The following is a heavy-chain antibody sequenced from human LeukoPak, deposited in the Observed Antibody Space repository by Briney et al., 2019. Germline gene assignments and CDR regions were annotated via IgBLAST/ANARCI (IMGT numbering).Heavy chain of an antibody. Sequence: GASVKVSCKASGYTFTSYGISWVRQAPGQGLEWMGGIIPIFGTANYAQKFQGRVTITADESTSTAYMELSSLRSEDTAVYYCARGDFWSGPDQGKNFDYWGQGTLVTVSS. V-gene: IGHV1-69*13. CDR3: ARGDFWSGPDQGKNFDY. D-gene: IGHD3-3*01. J-gene: IGHJ4*02. CDR1: GYTFTSYG. CDR2: IIPIFGTA.